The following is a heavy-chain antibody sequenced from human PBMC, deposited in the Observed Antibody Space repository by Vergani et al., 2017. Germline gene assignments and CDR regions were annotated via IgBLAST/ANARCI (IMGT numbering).Heavy chain of an antibody. J-gene: IGHJ5*02. V-gene: IGHV3-7*01. CDR1: GFIFSHYW. D-gene: IGHD3-22*01. CDR3: ARINYYGSSGYSLTRWHNWFDP. Sequence: EVQLVESGGGLVPPGGSLRLSCAASGFIFSHYWMSWVRQAPGKGLEWVANINQDGSEKYYVDSVKGRFTISRDNAKNSLYLQMNSLRAEDTALYYCARINYYGSSGYSLTRWHNWFDPWGQGTLITFSS. CDR2: INQDGSEK.